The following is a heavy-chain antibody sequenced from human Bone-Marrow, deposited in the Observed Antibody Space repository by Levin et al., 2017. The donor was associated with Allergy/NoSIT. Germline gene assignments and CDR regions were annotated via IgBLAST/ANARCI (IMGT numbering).Heavy chain of an antibody. D-gene: IGHD5-18*01. CDR1: GYSFTSYW. J-gene: IGHJ3*02. Sequence: ASVKVSCKGSGYSFTSYWIGWVRQMPGKGLEWMGIIYPGDSDTRYSPSFQGQVTISADKSISTAYLQWSSLKASDTAMYYCASPSYGSSFDIWGQGTMVTVSS. CDR2: IYPGDSDT. V-gene: IGHV5-51*01. CDR3: ASPSYGSSFDI.